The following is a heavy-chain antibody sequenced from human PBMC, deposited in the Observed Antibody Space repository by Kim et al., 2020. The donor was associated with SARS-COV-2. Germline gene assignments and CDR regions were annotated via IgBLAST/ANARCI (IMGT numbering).Heavy chain of an antibody. D-gene: IGHD3-16*01. V-gene: IGHV3-15*01. Sequence: GGTIHYTAPVKGRFTISRDDSKTTVYQQMNSLKTEETAVYYCNTDFAGGFWGQGTLVTVSS. CDR3: NTDFAGGF. CDR2: GGTI. J-gene: IGHJ4*02.